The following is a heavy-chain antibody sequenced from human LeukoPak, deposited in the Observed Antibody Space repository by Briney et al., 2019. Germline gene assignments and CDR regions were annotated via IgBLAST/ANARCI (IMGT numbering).Heavy chain of an antibody. D-gene: IGHD6-19*01. J-gene: IGHJ4*02. CDR1: GFTFDDYA. Sequence: GRSLRLSCAASGFTFDDYAMHWVRQAPGKGLEWVSGISWNSGSIGCADSVKGRFTISRDNAKNSLYLQMNSLRAEDTALYYCAKDMGIAVAGNFDYWGQGTLVTVSS. V-gene: IGHV3-9*01. CDR3: AKDMGIAVAGNFDY. CDR2: ISWNSGSI.